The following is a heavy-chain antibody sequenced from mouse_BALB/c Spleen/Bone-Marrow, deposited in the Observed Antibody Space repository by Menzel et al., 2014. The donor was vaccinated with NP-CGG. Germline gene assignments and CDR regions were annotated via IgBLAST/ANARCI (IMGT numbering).Heavy chain of an antibody. J-gene: IGHJ2*01. V-gene: IGHV7-3*02. CDR1: GFTFTDYY. CDR2: IRNKAYGYTT. CDR3: ARDMGGLLFDS. D-gene: IGHD1-1*01. Sequence: VQLQQSGGGSVQPGGPLRFSCATSGFTFTDYYMNWVRQPPGKALEWLAFIRNKAYGYTTEYSASVKGRFTISRDNSQNILYLQMNTLRAEDSATYYCARDMGGLLFDSWGQGTTLSVSS.